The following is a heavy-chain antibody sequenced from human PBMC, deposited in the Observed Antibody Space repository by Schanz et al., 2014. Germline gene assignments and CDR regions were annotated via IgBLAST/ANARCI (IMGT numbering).Heavy chain of an antibody. V-gene: IGHV3-23*01. J-gene: IGHJ5*02. CDR1: EFTFSTDA. CDR2: ILGLASTT. CDR3: TRDVRLDRRGNWFDP. D-gene: IGHD1-1*01. Sequence: DVHLLESGGGLVQPGGSLRLSCAASEFTFSTDAMSWVRQAPGKGLVWVSAILGLASTTYYADSVKGRFTISRDNSKNLLYLQMNSLRAEDTAVYYCTRDVRLDRRGNWFDPWGQGTLVTVSS.